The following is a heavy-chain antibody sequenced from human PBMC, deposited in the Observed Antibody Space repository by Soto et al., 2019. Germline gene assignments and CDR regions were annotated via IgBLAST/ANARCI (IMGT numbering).Heavy chain of an antibody. CDR2: IRKKTNSYTT. CDR1: GLTFSDRY. V-gene: IGHV3-72*01. J-gene: IGHJ4*02. CDR3: TTVTTVDYYFDY. D-gene: IGHD4-17*01. Sequence: PGGSLRLSCAASGLTFSDRYMDWVRQAPGKGLEWVGRIRKKTNSYTTEYAASVKGRFIISRDDSTNSLYLQMSSLKTGDTAVYYCTTVTTVDYYFDYWGQGTLVTVSS.